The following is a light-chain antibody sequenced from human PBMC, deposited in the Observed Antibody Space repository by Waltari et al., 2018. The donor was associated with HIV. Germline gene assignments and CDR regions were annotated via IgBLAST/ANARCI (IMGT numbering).Light chain of an antibody. CDR3: QSHDSSLSGYV. CDR2: GNS. J-gene: IGLJ1*01. Sequence: QSVLTQPPSVSGAPGQRVTISCTGSSSHIGAGYHVHWYQQLPGTAPKLLIYGNSNRPSGVPDRFSGSKSGTSASLAITGLQAEDVADYYCQSHDSSLSGYVFGTGTKVTVL. CDR1: SSHIGAGYH. V-gene: IGLV1-40*01.